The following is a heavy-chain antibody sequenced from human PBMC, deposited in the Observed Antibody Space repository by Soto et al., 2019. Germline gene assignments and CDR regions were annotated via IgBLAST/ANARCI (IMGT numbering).Heavy chain of an antibody. D-gene: IGHD6-6*01. V-gene: IGHV3-23*01. CDR3: AKERRWPFRREKSPGLEFDY. J-gene: IGHJ4*02. CDR1: GFTFSSYA. Sequence: SGGSLRLSCAASGFTFSSYAMSWVRQAPGKGLEWVSAISGSGGSTYYADSVKGRFTISRDNSKNTLYLQMNSLRAEDTAVYYCAKERRWPFRREKSPGLEFDYWGQGTLVTAPQ. CDR2: ISGSGGST.